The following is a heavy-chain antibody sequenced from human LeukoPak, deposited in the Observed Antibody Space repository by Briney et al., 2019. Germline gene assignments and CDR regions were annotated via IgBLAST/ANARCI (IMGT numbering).Heavy chain of an antibody. CDR3: SRNSGTYRGYGMQV. CDR2: IRTKGLGETA. J-gene: IGHJ6*02. CDR1: GFIFRDRA. D-gene: IGHD1-26*01. V-gene: IGHV3-49*04. Sequence: GQSLTLSCTASGFIFRDRAMSWVRQASGKGLEWVGFIRTKGLGETAEYAASVKDRFTISRDDSNNIAYLHMNSLKTEDTAVYYCSRNSGTYRGYGMQVWGQGTPVTVSS.